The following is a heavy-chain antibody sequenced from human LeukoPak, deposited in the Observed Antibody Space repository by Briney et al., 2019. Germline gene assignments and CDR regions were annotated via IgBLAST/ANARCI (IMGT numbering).Heavy chain of an antibody. CDR2: LSGSGITT. Sequence: GGSLRLSCAASGFTFTSFAMNWARQAPGKGLEWVSTLSGSGITTYYADSVKGRFTISRDNSKNTLYLQMNSLRAEDTAVYYCAKGIYSSGWSYFDYWGHGTLVTVSS. J-gene: IGHJ4*01. CDR1: GFTFTSFA. V-gene: IGHV3-23*01. D-gene: IGHD6-19*01. CDR3: AKGIYSSGWSYFDY.